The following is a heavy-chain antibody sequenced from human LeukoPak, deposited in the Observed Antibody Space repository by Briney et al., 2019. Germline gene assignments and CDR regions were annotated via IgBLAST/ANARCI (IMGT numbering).Heavy chain of an antibody. CDR3: ARDFGDYGTSDAFDI. CDR2: ISGSSSTI. J-gene: IGHJ3*02. CDR1: GFTFNNYG. V-gene: IGHV3-48*02. Sequence: GGSLRLSCAASGFTFNNYGMNWVRQAPGKGLEWLSYISGSSSTIYYTDSVRGRFTISRDNGKNSLCLQMNSLRDEDTAVYYCARDFGDYGTSDAFDIWGQGTMVTVSS. D-gene: IGHD4-17*01.